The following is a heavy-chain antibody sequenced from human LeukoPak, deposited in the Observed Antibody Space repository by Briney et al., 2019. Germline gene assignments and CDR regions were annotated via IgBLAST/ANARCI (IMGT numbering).Heavy chain of an antibody. CDR3: AKVDTAMVCDY. CDR1: GFTFSDYA. V-gene: IGHV3-30*18. CDR2: ISYDGSDR. D-gene: IGHD5-18*01. Sequence: PGGSLRLSCAASGFTFSDYAMHWVRQAPGKGLDWVALISYDGSDRYYADSVKGRFTISRDNSKNTLYLQMNSLRAEDTAVYYCAKVDTAMVCDYWGQGTLVTVSS. J-gene: IGHJ4*02.